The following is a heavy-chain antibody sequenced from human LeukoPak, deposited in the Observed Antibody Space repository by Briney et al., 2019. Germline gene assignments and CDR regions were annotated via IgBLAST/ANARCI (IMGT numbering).Heavy chain of an antibody. CDR1: GFTFSGYS. D-gene: IGHD5-24*01. CDR2: ISSSSSYI. CDR3: ARDLQLSAFDI. J-gene: IGHJ3*02. Sequence: KSGGSLRLSCAGSGFTFSGYSLNWVRQAPGKGLEWVSSISSSSSYIYYADSVKGRFTISRDNAKNSLYLQMNSLRAEDTAVYYCARDLQLSAFDIWGQGTMVTVSS. V-gene: IGHV3-21*01.